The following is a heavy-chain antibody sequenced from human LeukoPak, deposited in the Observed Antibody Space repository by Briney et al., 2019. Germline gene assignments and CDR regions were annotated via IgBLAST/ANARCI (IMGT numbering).Heavy chain of an antibody. V-gene: IGHV3-30*04. CDR2: ISYDGSNK. CDR1: GFTFSSYA. CDR3: ASLPYGANFDY. D-gene: IGHD4-17*01. J-gene: IGHJ4*02. Sequence: GGSLRLSCAASGFTFSSYAMHWVRQAPGKGLEWVAVISYDGSNKYYADSVKGRFTISRDNSKNTLYLQMNSLRAEDTAVYYCASLPYGANFDYWGQGTLVTVSS.